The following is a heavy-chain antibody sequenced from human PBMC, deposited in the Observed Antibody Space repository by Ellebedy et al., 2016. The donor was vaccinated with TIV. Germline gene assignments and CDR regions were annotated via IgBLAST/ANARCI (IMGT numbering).Heavy chain of an antibody. D-gene: IGHD7-27*01. V-gene: IGHV4-39*07. CDR1: GGSISSRSYY. CDR2: TFYSGTT. Sequence: GSLRLSCTVSGGSISSRSYYWGWIRQPPGKGLEWIGSTFYSGTTYFSPSLESRVTISPDTSRNQFSLKLNSVTAADTAVYYCAVARGWGWEVWGQGTLVTVSS. J-gene: IGHJ4*02. CDR3: AVARGWGWEV.